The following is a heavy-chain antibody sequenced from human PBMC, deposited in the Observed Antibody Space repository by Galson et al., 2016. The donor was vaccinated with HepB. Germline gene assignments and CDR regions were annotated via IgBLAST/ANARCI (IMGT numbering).Heavy chain of an antibody. CDR1: GFTFRYYA. CDR3: AKERGWYGGPNYGS. Sequence: SLRLSCASSGFTFRYYAMTWVRRAPGKGLEGVSDISGAGGTTHYADSVKGRFTISRDNSRDTLYPQMDRLRAADTAVYYCAKERGWYGGPNYGSWGQGTLVTVSS. V-gene: IGHV3-23*01. J-gene: IGHJ5*02. CDR2: ISGAGGTT. D-gene: IGHD2-15*01.